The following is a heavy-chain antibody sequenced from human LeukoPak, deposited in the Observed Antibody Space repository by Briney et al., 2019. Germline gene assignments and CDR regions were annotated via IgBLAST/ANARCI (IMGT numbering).Heavy chain of an antibody. D-gene: IGHD6-19*01. CDR2: IYPGDSDT. Sequence: NRGESLKISCKGSGYSFTSYWNGSVRQMPGKGLEWMGIIYPGDSDTRYSPSFQGQVTISADKSTRTAYLQWSSLKASDTAMYYCATLVAGSGWYEGYFDYWGQGTLVTVSS. J-gene: IGHJ4*02. CDR3: ATLVAGSGWYEGYFDY. V-gene: IGHV5-51*01. CDR1: GYSFTSYW.